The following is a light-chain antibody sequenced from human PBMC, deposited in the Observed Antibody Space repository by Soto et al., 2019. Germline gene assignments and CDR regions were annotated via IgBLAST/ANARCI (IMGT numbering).Light chain of an antibody. V-gene: IGKV3-11*01. CDR2: DAS. CDR3: QQSSNWPPWT. Sequence: EIVLTQSPATLSLSPGERATLSCRASQSVSIYLAWYQQKPGQAPRLLIYDASNRATGIPARFGGSGSGTDFTLTISGLEPEDFAVYYCQQSSNWPPWTFGQGAKVEIK. J-gene: IGKJ1*01. CDR1: QSVSIY.